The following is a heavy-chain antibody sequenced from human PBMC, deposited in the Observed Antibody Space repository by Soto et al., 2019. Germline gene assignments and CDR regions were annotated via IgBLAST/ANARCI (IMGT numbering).Heavy chain of an antibody. CDR2: IYYSGST. CDR1: GGSISSYY. CDR3: ASGKRITIFGVVYYMDV. J-gene: IGHJ6*03. D-gene: IGHD3-3*01. V-gene: IGHV4-59*08. Sequence: ASETLSLTCTVSGGSISSYYWSWIRQPPGKGLEWIGYIYYSGSTNYNPSLKSRVTISVDTSKNQFSLKLSSVTAADTAVYYCASGKRITIFGVVYYMDVWGKGTTVTVSS.